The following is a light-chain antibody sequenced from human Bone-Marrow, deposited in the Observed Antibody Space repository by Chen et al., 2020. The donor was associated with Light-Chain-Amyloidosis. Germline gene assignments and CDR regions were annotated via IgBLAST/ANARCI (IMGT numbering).Light chain of an antibody. Sequence: SYELTQPPSVSVSPGQTARITCSGDDLPTKYAYWYQQKPGQAPVLVIHRDTERPSGISERFTGSSSGTPATLTNSGVQAEDDADYHCQSADSSGTYEVIFGGGTKLTVL. CDR3: QSADSSGTYEVI. CDR2: RDT. CDR1: DLPTKY. J-gene: IGLJ2*01. V-gene: IGLV3-25*03.